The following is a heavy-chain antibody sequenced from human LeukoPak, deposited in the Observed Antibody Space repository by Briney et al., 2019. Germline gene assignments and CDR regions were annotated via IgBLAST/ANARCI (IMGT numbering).Heavy chain of an antibody. CDR1: GGSISRYY. CDR3: AGSGYTSGWLDY. CDR2: IYYSGST. Sequence: SETLSLTCTVSGGSISRYYWSWIRQPPGKGLEWIGYIYYSGSTNYTPSIKSRVTISLDTSKNQFSLKLSSVTAADTAVYYCAGSGYTSGWLDYWGQGTLVTVSS. V-gene: IGHV4-59*01. D-gene: IGHD6-19*01. J-gene: IGHJ4*02.